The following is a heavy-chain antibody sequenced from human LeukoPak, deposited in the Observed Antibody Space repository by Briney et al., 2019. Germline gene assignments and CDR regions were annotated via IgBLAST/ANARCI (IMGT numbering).Heavy chain of an antibody. V-gene: IGHV1-2*02. CDR3: ARDLNYYDSSGDFDY. CDR1: GYTFTGYY. D-gene: IGHD3-22*01. J-gene: IGHJ4*02. Sequence: ASVTVSCTASGYTFTGYYMHWVRQAPGQGLEWMGWINPNSGGTNYAQKFQGRVTMTRDTSISTAYMELSRLRSDDTAVYYCARDLNYYDSSGDFDYWGQGTLVTVSS. CDR2: INPNSGGT.